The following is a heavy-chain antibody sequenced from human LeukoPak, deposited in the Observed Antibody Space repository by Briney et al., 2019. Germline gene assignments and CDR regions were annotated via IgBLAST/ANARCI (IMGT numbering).Heavy chain of an antibody. Sequence: PGRSLRLSCAASGFTFSSYSMNWVRQAPGKGLEWVSYISSSSSTIYYADSVKGRFTISRDNAKNSLYLQMNSLRAEDTAVYYCARERYSYGYVEYYYYYMDVWGKGTTVTVSS. D-gene: IGHD5-18*01. CDR3: ARERYSYGYVEYYYYYMDV. CDR1: GFTFSSYS. V-gene: IGHV3-48*01. J-gene: IGHJ6*03. CDR2: ISSSSSTI.